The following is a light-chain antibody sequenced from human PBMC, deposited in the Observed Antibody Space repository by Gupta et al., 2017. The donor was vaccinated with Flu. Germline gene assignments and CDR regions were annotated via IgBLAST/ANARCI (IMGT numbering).Light chain of an antibody. CDR1: QSVSSY. CDR3: QQRSSWPRT. V-gene: IGKV3-11*01. CDR2: DAS. J-gene: IGKJ1*01. Sequence: EIVLTQSPAILSLSPGERATLSCRASQSVSSYLAWYQQKPGQAPRLLIYDASKRATGIPARFSGSGSGTDFTLTISSLEPEDFAVYYCQQRSSWPRTFGQGTKVEIK.